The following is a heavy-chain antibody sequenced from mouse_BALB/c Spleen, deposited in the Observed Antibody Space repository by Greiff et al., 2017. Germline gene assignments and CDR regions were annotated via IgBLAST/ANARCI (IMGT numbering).Heavy chain of an antibody. Sequence: DVQLQESGGGLVQPGGSLKLSCAASGFTFSSYGMSWVRQTPDKRLELVATINSNGGSTYYPDSVKGRFTISRDNAKNTLYLQMSSLKSEDTAMYYCARGGYPYYAMDYWGQGTSVTVSS. CDR3: ARGGYPYYAMDY. CDR2: INSNGGST. V-gene: IGHV5-6-3*01. D-gene: IGHD1-2*01. CDR1: GFTFSSYG. J-gene: IGHJ4*01.